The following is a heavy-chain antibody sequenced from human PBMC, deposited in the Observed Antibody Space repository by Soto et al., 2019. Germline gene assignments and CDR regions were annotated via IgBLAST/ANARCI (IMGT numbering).Heavy chain of an antibody. D-gene: IGHD3-22*01. Sequence: GGSLSLSCAASGFTVSSSYAMSWVRQAPGKGLEWVSGISTSGGYTYYVDSVQGRFTISRDNSKNTLYLQMNSLRAEDTVVYYCTNYFDSSGYYYPFDYWGQGTLVTVSS. J-gene: IGHJ4*02. CDR3: TNYFDSSGYYYPFDY. CDR2: ISTSGGYT. CDR1: GFTVSSSYA. V-gene: IGHV3-23*01.